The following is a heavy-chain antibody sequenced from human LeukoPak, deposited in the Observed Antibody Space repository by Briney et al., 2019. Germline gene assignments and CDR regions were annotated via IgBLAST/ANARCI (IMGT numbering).Heavy chain of an antibody. CDR2: INPNSGGT. D-gene: IGHD6-13*01. CDR1: GYTFTGYY. V-gene: IGHV1-2*02. Sequence: ASVKVSCKASGYTFTGYYMHWVRQAPGQGLEWMGWINPNSGGTNYAQKFQGGVTMARDTSISTAYMELSRLRSDDTAVYYCARVPSGYSSSWYSFFDPWGQGTLVTVSS. CDR3: ARVPSGYSSSWYSFFDP. J-gene: IGHJ5*02.